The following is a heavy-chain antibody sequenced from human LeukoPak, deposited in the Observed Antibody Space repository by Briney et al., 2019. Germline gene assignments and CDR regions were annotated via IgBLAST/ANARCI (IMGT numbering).Heavy chain of an antibody. J-gene: IGHJ4*02. CDR3: AHSANYGGNSGFFDY. Sequence: SETLSLTCTVSGGSISSSSYYWGWIRQPPGKGLEWIGSLYYSGSTHYNPSLKSRVTISVDTSKNQFSLKLSSVTAADTAVYYCAHSANYGGNSGFFDYWGQGTLVTVSS. D-gene: IGHD4-23*01. CDR2: LYYSGST. CDR1: GGSISSSSYY. V-gene: IGHV4-39*01.